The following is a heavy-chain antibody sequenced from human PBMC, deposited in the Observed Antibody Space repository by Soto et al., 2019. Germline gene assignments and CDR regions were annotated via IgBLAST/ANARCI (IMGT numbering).Heavy chain of an antibody. J-gene: IGHJ6*02. D-gene: IGHD1-26*01. Sequence: SATLSLTGSVSGGSFSSDSFIWSWVRQFPGKGLEWIGYINYSGTTYYNPSLRSRITMSVDTSKNQFSLNLSSVTAADTAVYYCARDHKWDGMDVWGQGTTVTVSS. CDR3: ARDHKWDGMDV. CDR1: GGSFSSDSFI. CDR2: INYSGTT. V-gene: IGHV4-31*03.